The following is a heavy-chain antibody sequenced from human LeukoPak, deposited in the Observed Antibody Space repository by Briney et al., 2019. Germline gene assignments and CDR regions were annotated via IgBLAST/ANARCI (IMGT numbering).Heavy chain of an antibody. D-gene: IGHD2-8*02. Sequence: GGSLRLSCAASGFTFSSYAMHWVRQAPGKGLECISGFSGSGGSTYYADSVRGRFTISRDNSKNTLSLQMNSLRAEDTAIYYCATYRQVLLPFEAWGQGTLVTVSS. CDR2: FSGSGGST. CDR3: ATYRQVLLPFEA. CDR1: GFTFSSYA. V-gene: IGHV3-23*01. J-gene: IGHJ5*02.